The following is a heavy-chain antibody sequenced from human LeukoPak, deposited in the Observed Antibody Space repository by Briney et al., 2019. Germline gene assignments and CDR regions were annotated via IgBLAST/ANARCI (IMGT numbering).Heavy chain of an antibody. Sequence: SETLSLTCTISGGSISSYYWSWIRQPPGKGLEWIGYIYYSGSTNYNPSLKSRVTISVDTSKNQFSLKLSSVTAADSAVYHCARHLSGTTTAHYFDLWGQGTLVTVSS. J-gene: IGHJ4*02. CDR1: GGSISSYY. CDR2: IYYSGST. V-gene: IGHV4-59*08. D-gene: IGHD4-17*01. CDR3: ARHLSGTTTAHYFDL.